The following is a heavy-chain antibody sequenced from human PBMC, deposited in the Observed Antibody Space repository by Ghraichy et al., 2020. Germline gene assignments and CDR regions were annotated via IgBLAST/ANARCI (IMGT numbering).Heavy chain of an antibody. V-gene: IGHV3-74*01. CDR3: ARKGVKRVVGDCSSGGSDA. CDR2: ISADGTIE. J-gene: IGHJ6*02. D-gene: IGHD2-21*02. Sequence: GESLNISCTASGFTFSNYLIHWVRQGPEKGLVWVAQISADGTIENYADSVKGRFTVSRDNANNTLYLQMDSLRVDDTGVYYCARKGVKRVVGDCSSGGSDAWRQATTVTVSS. CDR1: GFTFSNYL.